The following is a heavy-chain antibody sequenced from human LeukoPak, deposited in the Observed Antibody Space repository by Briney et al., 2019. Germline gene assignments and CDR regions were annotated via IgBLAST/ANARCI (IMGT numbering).Heavy chain of an antibody. J-gene: IGHJ4*02. CDR2: IRYDGSNK. D-gene: IGHD3-10*01. CDR1: GFTFSSYG. CDR3: AKDYGGTMVRGVIINVEYYFDY. V-gene: IGHV3-30*02. Sequence: GGSLRLSCAASGFTFSSYGMHWVRQAPGKGLEWVAFIRYDGSNKYYADSVKGRFTISRDNSKNTLYLQMNSLRAEDTAVYYCAKDYGGTMVRGVIINVEYYFDYWGQGTLVTVSS.